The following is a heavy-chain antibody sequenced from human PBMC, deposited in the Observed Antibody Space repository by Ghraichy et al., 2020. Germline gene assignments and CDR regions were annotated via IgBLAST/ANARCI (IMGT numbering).Heavy chain of an antibody. J-gene: IGHJ1*01. V-gene: IGHV3-74*01. Sequence: GGSLRLSCAASGFSFSDYYMHWVRQAPGKGLVWVSRICFDGSCTSYADSVKGRFTISRDNAKNTLYLQMNSLRAEDTAVYFCARDSSSWYAIQHWGQGTLVTDSS. CDR2: ICFDGSCT. CDR1: GFSFSDYY. CDR3: ARDSSSWYAIQH. D-gene: IGHD6-13*01.